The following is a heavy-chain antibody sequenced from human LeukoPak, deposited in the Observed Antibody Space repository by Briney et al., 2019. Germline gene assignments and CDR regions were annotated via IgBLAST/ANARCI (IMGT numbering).Heavy chain of an antibody. CDR2: IKYDGSEK. CDR1: GFTFSSYW. D-gene: IGHD1-26*01. V-gene: IGHV3-7*01. CDR3: SRDRGTKYYFDY. J-gene: IGHJ4*02. Sequence: PGGSLRLSCAASGFTFSSYWMSGVRQAPGKGLEWVANIKYDGSEKYYVDSVKGRFAISRDNAKDSLYLQMNSLRAEYTAVYYCSRDRGTKYYFDYWGQGTLVTVSS.